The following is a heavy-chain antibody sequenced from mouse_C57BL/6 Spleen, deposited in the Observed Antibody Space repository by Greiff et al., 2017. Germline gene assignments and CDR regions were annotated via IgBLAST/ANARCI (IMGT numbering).Heavy chain of an antibody. CDR3: ARNYYGSSYFDY. V-gene: IGHV5-17*01. Sequence: DVKLVESGGGLVKPGGSLKLSCAASGFTFSDYGMHWVRQAPEKGLEWVAYISSGSSTIYYADTVKGRFTISRDNAKNTLFLQMTSLRSEDTAMYYCARNYYGSSYFDYWGQGTTLTVSS. J-gene: IGHJ2*01. CDR1: GFTFSDYG. CDR2: ISSGSSTI. D-gene: IGHD1-1*01.